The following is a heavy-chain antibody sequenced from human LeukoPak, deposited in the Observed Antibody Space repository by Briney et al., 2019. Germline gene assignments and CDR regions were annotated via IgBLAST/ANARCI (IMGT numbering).Heavy chain of an antibody. CDR2: ILHDGRNK. V-gene: IGHV3-30*02. CDR3: AGERDGGWYNMDC. Sequence: GGSLRLFCAASVFLFSGYGMHWVRQAPGKGLEWVAFILHDGRNKYYADSVEGGFTISRHISMNTLHRQMDGLSAEHRGVFLFAGERDGGWYNMDCLGKGTTVT. CDR1: VFLFSGYG. D-gene: IGHD6-19*01. J-gene: IGHJ6*03.